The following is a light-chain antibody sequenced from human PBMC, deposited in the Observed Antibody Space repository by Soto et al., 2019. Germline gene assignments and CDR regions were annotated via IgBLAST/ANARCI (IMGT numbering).Light chain of an antibody. V-gene: IGLV2-14*01. CDR3: SSYTSNNTL. CDR1: SGDVGGYNY. J-gene: IGLJ1*01. Sequence: QSVLTQPASVSGSPGQSITISCTGTSGDVGGYNYVCWYQQHPGKAPKLMIYDVSNRPSGVSNRFSGSKSGNTASLTISGLQAEDEADYYCSSYTSNNTLFGTGTKVTVL. CDR2: DVS.